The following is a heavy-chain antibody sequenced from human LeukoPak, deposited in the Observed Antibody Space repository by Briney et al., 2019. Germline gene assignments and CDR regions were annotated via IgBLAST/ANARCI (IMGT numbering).Heavy chain of an antibody. CDR3: TRDDHYNYYYMDV. J-gene: IGHJ6*03. CDR2: ISSSSSTI. CDR1: GFIFSTYS. V-gene: IGHV3-48*01. Sequence: GGSLRLSCAASGFIFSTYSMNWVRQAPGKGLEWVSYISSSSSTIYYADSVKGRFTISRDNAENSLYLQMNSLGAEDTAVYYCTRDDHYNYYYMDVWGKGTTVTVSS.